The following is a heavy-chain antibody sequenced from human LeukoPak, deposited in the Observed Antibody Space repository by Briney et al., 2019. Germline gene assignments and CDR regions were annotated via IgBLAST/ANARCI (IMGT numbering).Heavy chain of an antibody. CDR2: MNPNSGNT. V-gene: IGHV1-8*02. J-gene: IGHJ6*03. CDR3: ARGDEYHYYYYYMDV. Sequence: ASVKVSCKASGYTFTSYDINWVRQATGQGLEWMGWMNPNSGNTGYAQKFQGRVTMTRDTSISTAYMELSRLRSDDTAVYYCARGDEYHYYYYYMDVWGKGTTVTVSS. D-gene: IGHD2-2*02. CDR1: GYTFTSYD.